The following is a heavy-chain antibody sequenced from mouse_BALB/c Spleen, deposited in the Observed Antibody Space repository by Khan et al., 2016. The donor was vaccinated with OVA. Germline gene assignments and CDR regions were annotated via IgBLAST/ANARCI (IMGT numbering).Heavy chain of an antibody. D-gene: IGHD1-1*01. CDR3: ARDYYGSSYFDY. CDR2: ISHSGSS. J-gene: IGHJ2*01. CDR1: GYSITSDYA. V-gene: IGHV3-2*02. Sequence: EVQLQESGPGLVKPSQSLSLTCTVTGYSITSDYAWNWIRQFPGNKLEWMGYISHSGSSSSNPSLKSRISITRDTSKNQFFLQLNSVTTEDTATYYCARDYYGSSYFDYWSQGTTLTVSS.